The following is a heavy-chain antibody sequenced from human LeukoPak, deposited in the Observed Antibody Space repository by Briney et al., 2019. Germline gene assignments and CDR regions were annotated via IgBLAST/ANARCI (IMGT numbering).Heavy chain of an antibody. CDR2: IYYSGST. CDR1: GGSISSSSYY. J-gene: IGHJ4*02. Sequence: SETLSLTCTVSGGSISSSSYYWGWIRQPPGKGLEWIGSIYYSGSTYYNPSLKSRVTISVDTSKNQFSLKLSSVTAADTAVYYCARVFDLEGGSSWYYFDYWGQGTLVTVSS. CDR3: ARVFDLEGGSSWYYFDY. V-gene: IGHV4-39*07. D-gene: IGHD6-13*01.